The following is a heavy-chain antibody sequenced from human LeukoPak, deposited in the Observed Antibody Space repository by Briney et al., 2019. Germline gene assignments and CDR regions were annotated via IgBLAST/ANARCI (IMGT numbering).Heavy chain of an antibody. D-gene: IGHD2-2*02. J-gene: IGHJ2*01. V-gene: IGHV1-69*05. CDR1: GGTFSSYA. CDR2: IIPIFGTA. Sequence: ASVKVSCKASGGTFSSYAISWVRQAPGQGLEWMGGIIPIFGTANYARKFQGRVTITTDESTSTAYMELSSLRSEDTAVYYCAREYLGYCSSTSCYKRWYFGLWGRGTLVTVSS. CDR3: AREYLGYCSSTSCYKRWYFGL.